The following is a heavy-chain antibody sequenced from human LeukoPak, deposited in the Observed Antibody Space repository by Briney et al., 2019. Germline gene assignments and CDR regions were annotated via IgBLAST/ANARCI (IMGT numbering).Heavy chain of an antibody. CDR3: ARDGFDYYDSSGFPYFDY. D-gene: IGHD3-22*01. CDR2: ISGDGAGI. Sequence: GGSLRLSCAASGFTFSNYAMSWVRQAPGKGLQWVSGISGDGAGIYYTDSVKGRFTISRDNSKNTLYLQMNSLRAEDTAVYFCARDGFDYYDSSGFPYFDYWGQGTLVTVSS. CDR1: GFTFSNYA. J-gene: IGHJ4*02. V-gene: IGHV3-23*01.